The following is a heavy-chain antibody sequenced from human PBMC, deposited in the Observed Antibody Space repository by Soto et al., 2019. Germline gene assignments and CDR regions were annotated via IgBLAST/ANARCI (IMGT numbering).Heavy chain of an antibody. V-gene: IGHV4-39*01. CDR2: IYYSGST. CDR1: GGSISSSSYY. D-gene: IGHD3-3*02. Sequence: TSETLSLTCTVSGGSISSSSYYWGWIRQPPGKGLEWIGSIYYSGSTYYNPSLKSRVTISVDTSKNQFSLKLSSVTAADTAVYYCARPKIAFYNWFHPWGQGTLVPVSS. J-gene: IGHJ5*02. CDR3: ARPKIAFYNWFHP.